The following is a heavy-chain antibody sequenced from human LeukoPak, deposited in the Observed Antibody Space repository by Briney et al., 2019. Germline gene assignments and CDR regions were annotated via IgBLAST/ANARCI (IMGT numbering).Heavy chain of an antibody. Sequence: SETLSLTCTVSGASTSSHYWSWIRQPPGKGLEWIGYMHYSGSNSYNPSLKSRVTISVDTSENQTSLTVSSVTAADTAVYYCARVADVGDYYYLDVWGKGTTVIVS. CDR1: GASTSSHY. J-gene: IGHJ6*03. V-gene: IGHV4-59*11. CDR3: ARVADVGDYYYLDV. CDR2: MHYSGSN. D-gene: IGHD3-10*02.